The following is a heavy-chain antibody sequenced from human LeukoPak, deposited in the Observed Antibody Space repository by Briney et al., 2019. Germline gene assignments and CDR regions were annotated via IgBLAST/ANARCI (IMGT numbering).Heavy chain of an antibody. CDR2: MNPNSGNT. CDR3: ARAQGALGKRYSYGHRILRY. V-gene: IGHV1-8*02. CDR1: GGTFSSSG. J-gene: IGHJ4*02. D-gene: IGHD5-18*01. Sequence: GASVKVSCKASGGTFSSSGINWVRQATGQGLEWMGWMNPNSGNTGYAQKFQGRVTMTRNTSISTAYMELSSLRSEDTAVYYCARAQGALGKRYSYGHRILRYWGQGTLVTVSS.